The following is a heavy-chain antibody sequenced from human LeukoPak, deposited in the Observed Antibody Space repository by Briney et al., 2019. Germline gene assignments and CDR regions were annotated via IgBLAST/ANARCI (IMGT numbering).Heavy chain of an antibody. D-gene: IGHD3-10*01. CDR1: GDSVSSNRAA. V-gene: IGHV6-1*01. Sequence: SQTLSLTCAISGDSVSSNRAAWNWIRRSPSRGLEWLGRTYYRSKWYNEYAVSVRSRISINADTSKNHFSLHLNSVSPEDTAVYYCAKNFNSGSYAFDYWGQGTLVTVSS. CDR2: TYYRSKWYN. J-gene: IGHJ4*02. CDR3: AKNFNSGSYAFDY.